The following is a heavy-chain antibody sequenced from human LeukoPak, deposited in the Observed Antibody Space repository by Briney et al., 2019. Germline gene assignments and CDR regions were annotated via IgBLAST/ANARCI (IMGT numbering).Heavy chain of an antibody. D-gene: IGHD6-19*01. V-gene: IGHV3-33*01. Sequence: GGSLRLSCAASGFTFSTYGMHWVRQAPGKGLEWVAVIWYDGSNKYYADSVKGRFTISRDNSKTTLYMQMNSLRAEDTAVYYCASPSSGQSFDIWGQGTMVTVSS. CDR1: GFTFSTYG. J-gene: IGHJ3*02. CDR2: IWYDGSNK. CDR3: ASPSSGQSFDI.